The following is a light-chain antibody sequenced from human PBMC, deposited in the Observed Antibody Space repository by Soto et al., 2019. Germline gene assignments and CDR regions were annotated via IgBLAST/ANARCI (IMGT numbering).Light chain of an antibody. Sequence: DIQMTQSPSSLSASVGDRVTITCRAGQSISNYLNWYQQKPGKAPKLLIYAASSLQSGVPSRFSGSGSGTDFTLSISSLQPEDFASYHCQQSYSTPFTFGPGTKVDIK. V-gene: IGKV1-39*01. CDR3: QQSYSTPFT. J-gene: IGKJ3*01. CDR1: QSISNY. CDR2: AAS.